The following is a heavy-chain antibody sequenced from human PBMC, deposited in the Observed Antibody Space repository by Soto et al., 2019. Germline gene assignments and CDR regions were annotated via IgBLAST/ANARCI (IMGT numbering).Heavy chain of an antibody. Sequence: SVEVSWKTSGVTFDSCPINWVRQAPGQGLAWMGGIIPIVGALNYAQKFQGRVTITADKSTSTAYMELGSLTSEDTAVYYCARRAVAPAPIGYFHYHLDVWGQGTTVTVS. CDR2: IIPIVGAL. CDR3: ARRAVAPAPIGYFHYHLDV. D-gene: IGHD2-2*01. CDR1: GVTFDSCP. V-gene: IGHV1-69*06. J-gene: IGHJ6*02.